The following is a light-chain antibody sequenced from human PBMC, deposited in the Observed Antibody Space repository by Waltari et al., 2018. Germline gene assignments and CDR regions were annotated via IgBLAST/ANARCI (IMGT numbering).Light chain of an antibody. Sequence: EIVMTQSPATLSVSPGESATLSCRASQSIRNNLAWCQQKPGQAPRLLIRSTAIWAPVIPTRFNGSGSGTEFTLSIRSLQSEDFALYYCHHYNNWGTFGQGTKVEFK. J-gene: IGKJ1*01. CDR3: HHYNNWGT. CDR2: STA. V-gene: IGKV3-15*01. CDR1: QSIRNN.